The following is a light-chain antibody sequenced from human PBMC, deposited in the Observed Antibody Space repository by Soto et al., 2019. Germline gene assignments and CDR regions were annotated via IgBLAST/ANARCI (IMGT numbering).Light chain of an antibody. CDR3: QQYNNWPPFT. J-gene: IGKJ3*01. CDR2: GAS. Sequence: EIVMTQSPATLSVSPGERATLSCRASQSVSSNLAWYQQKPGQAPRLLIYGASTRATGIPARFSGRGSGTEFTLANSSLQSEDFAVYYCQQYNNWPPFTFGPGTKVDIK. CDR1: QSVSSN. V-gene: IGKV3-15*01.